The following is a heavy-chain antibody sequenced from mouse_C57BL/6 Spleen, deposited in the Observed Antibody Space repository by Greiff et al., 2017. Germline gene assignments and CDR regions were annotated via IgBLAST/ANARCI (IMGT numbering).Heavy chain of an antibody. CDR3: TPSTMVTTGNWFAY. CDR1: GFNIKDYY. J-gene: IGHJ3*01. D-gene: IGHD2-2*01. Sequence: VQLKESGAELVRPGASVKLSCTASGFNIKDYYMHWVKQRPEQGLEWIGRIDPEDGDTEYAPKFQGKATMTADTSSNTAYLQLSSLTSEDTAVYYCTPSTMVTTGNWFAYWGQGTLVTVSA. CDR2: IDPEDGDT. V-gene: IGHV14-1*01.